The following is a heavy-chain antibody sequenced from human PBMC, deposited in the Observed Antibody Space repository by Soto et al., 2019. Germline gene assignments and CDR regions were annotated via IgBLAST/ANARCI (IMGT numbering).Heavy chain of an antibody. J-gene: IGHJ5*02. D-gene: IGHD3-3*01. CDR3: AKDIVFDFWKGYNWFDP. V-gene: IGHV3-9*01. CDR1: GFTFDDYA. Sequence: EVQLVESGGGLVQPGRSLRLSCAASGFTFDDYAMHWVRQAPGKGLEWVSGNSWNSGSIGYADSVKGRFTISRDNAKKSLYLQMSSLRAEDTALYYCAKDIVFDFWKGYNWFDPWGQGNPVTVSS. CDR2: NSWNSGSI.